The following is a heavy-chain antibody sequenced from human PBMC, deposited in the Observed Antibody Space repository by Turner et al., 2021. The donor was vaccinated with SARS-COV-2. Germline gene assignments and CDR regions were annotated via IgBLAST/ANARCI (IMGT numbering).Heavy chain of an antibody. V-gene: IGHV3-33*06. CDR1: GFTFLRYG. CDR2: IWYDGSNK. CDR3: AKAGFGYSSGWGYFDY. D-gene: IGHD6-19*01. J-gene: IGHJ4*02. Sequence: QVQLVASGGGVVPPVGSLRLSSAASGFTFLRYGMHWVRQAPGKGLEWVAVIWYDGSNKYYAAAVKGRFTISRDNSKNTLYLQMNSRRAEDTAVYYWAKAGFGYSSGWGYFDYWGQGTLVTVSS.